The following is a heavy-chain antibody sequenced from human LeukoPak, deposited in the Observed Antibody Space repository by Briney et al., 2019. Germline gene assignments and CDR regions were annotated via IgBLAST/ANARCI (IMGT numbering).Heavy chain of an antibody. D-gene: IGHD4-17*01. Sequence: SETLSLTCTVSGGSISSYYWSWIRQPPGKGLECIGYIYYSGSTNYNPSLKSRVTISVDTSKNQFSLKLSSVTAADTAVYYCARVPYGDYEDAFDIWGQGTMVTVSS. CDR1: GGSISSYY. J-gene: IGHJ3*02. V-gene: IGHV4-59*01. CDR2: IYYSGST. CDR3: ARVPYGDYEDAFDI.